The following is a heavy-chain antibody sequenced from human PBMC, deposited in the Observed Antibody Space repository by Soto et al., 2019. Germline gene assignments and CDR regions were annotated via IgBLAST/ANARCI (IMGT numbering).Heavy chain of an antibody. CDR1: GFIFRNYA. V-gene: IGHV3-23*01. CDR3: AKGRSYYYYYGVDV. J-gene: IGHJ6*02. Sequence: GGSLRLSCAASGFIFRNYAMSWVRQAPGKGLEWVSAISGSAGSRYYADSVKGRFTISRDNSKNTLYLQMNSLRAEDTAVYYCAKGRSYYYYYGVDVRGQGTTVTVSS. CDR2: ISGSAGSR.